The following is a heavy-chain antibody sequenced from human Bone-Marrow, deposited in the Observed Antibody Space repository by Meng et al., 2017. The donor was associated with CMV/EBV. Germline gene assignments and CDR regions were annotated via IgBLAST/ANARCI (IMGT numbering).Heavy chain of an antibody. Sequence: ASVKVSCKASGYTFSSYGVTWMRQAPGQGLEWMGWISGYNGDTKSAQKVQDRVTMTTDTSTSTAYMELRSLNSDDTAVYYCARDTPTVTTRGGPENWGQGPRVTCSS. V-gene: IGHV1-18*01. CDR2: ISGYNGDT. J-gene: IGHJ4*01. D-gene: IGHD4-17*01. CDR3: ARDTPTVTTRGGPEN. CDR1: GYTFSSYG.